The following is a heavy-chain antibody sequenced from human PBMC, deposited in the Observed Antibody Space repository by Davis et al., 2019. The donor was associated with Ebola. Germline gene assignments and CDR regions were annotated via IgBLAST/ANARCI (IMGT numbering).Heavy chain of an antibody. CDR1: GYSFTSYW. J-gene: IGHJ4*02. Sequence: GESLKISCKGSGYSFTSYWLGWVRQMPGKGLEWMGFIYPGDSDTRYSPSFQGQVTISADKSITTAYLQWSSLKASDTAMYYCARFLEWKADYWGQGTLVTVSS. V-gene: IGHV5-51*01. CDR3: ARFLEWKADY. CDR2: IYPGDSDT. D-gene: IGHD3-3*01.